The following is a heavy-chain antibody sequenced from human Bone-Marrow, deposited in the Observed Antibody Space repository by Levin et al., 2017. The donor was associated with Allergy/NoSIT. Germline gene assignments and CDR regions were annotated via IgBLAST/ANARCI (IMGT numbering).Heavy chain of an antibody. J-gene: IGHJ4*02. CDR2: IDWDNAK. Sequence: SGPTLVKPTQTLTLTCTFSGFSLSTSGVCVSWIRQPPGKALEWLAFIDWDNAKYYSTSLRTRLTISRDTSKNQVVLTMTNMDPVDTATYYCARIAGGVKAASDHWGQGTPVIVSS. V-gene: IGHV2-70*12. D-gene: IGHD6-13*01. CDR1: GFSLSTSGVC. CDR3: ARIAGGVKAASDH.